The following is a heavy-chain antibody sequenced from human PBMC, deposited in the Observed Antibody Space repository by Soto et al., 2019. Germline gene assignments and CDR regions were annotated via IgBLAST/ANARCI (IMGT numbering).Heavy chain of an antibody. V-gene: IGHV3-33*01. Sequence: QVQLVESGGGVVQPGRSLRLSCAASGFTFSSYGMHWVRQAPGKGLEWVSVIWYDGSNKYYADSVKGRCTISSDNSKNTLYLKMNSLRAEDTAVYYWARGHDILTGYYTSPNDYWGQGTLVTVSS. CDR3: ARGHDILTGYYTSPNDY. D-gene: IGHD3-9*01. CDR2: IWYDGSNK. CDR1: GFTFSSYG. J-gene: IGHJ4*02.